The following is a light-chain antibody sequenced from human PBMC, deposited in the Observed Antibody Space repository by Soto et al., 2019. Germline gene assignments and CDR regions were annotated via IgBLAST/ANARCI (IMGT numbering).Light chain of an antibody. Sequence: QSVLTQPASVSGSPGQSITISCTGTSSDVGGSNYVSWYQQHPGKAPKLMICEVSNRPSGVSNRFSGSKSGNTASLTISGLQAEDEADYYCSSYTSSNTYVFGTGTKLTVL. CDR1: SSDVGGSNY. J-gene: IGLJ1*01. V-gene: IGLV2-14*01. CDR2: EVS. CDR3: SSYTSSNTYV.